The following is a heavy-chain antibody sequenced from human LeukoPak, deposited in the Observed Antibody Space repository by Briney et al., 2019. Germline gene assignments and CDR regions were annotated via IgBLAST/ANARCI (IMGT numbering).Heavy chain of an antibody. Sequence: SQTLSLTCTVSGGSISSSSYYWGWLRQPPGKGLEWIGSIYYSGSTYYNPSLKSRVTISVDTSKNQFSLKLSSVTAAHTAVYYCARQREMATRDAFDIWGQGTMVTVSS. CDR1: GGSISSSSYY. V-gene: IGHV4-39*01. D-gene: IGHD5-24*01. CDR3: ARQREMATRDAFDI. CDR2: IYYSGST. J-gene: IGHJ3*02.